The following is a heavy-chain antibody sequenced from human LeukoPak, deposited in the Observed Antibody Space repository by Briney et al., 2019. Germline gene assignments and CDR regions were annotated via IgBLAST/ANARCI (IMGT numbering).Heavy chain of an antibody. Sequence: GGSLRLSCAASGFTFSSYAMHWVRQAPGKGLEWVAVISYDGSNKYYADSVKGRFTISRDNSKNTLYLQMNSLRAEDTAVYYCAKNTAMVTSPFDYWGQGTLVTVSS. CDR3: AKNTAMVTSPFDY. CDR2: ISYDGSNK. V-gene: IGHV3-30-3*02. D-gene: IGHD5-18*01. CDR1: GFTFSSYA. J-gene: IGHJ4*02.